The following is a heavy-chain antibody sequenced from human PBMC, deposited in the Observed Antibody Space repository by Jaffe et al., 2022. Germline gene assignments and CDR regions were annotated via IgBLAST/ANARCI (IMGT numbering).Heavy chain of an antibody. Sequence: EVQLVESGGGLVQPGGSLRLSCAASGFTFSSYEMNWVRQAPGKGLEWVSYISSSGSTIYYADSVKGRFTISRDNAKNSLYLQMNSLRAEDTAVYYCARDLFYYGSGSYYNGGYWGQGTLVTVSS. CDR3: ARDLFYYGSGSYYNGGY. D-gene: IGHD3-10*01. V-gene: IGHV3-48*03. CDR2: ISSSGSTI. J-gene: IGHJ4*02. CDR1: GFTFSSYE.